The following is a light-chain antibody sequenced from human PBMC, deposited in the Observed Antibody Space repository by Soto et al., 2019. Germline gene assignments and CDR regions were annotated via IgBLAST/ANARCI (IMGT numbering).Light chain of an antibody. CDR3: QQSSNWPRT. J-gene: IGKJ1*01. V-gene: IGKV3-15*01. CDR1: QSISSY. CDR2: GAS. Sequence: EIVMTQSPATLSVSPGERATLSCRASQSISSYLAWYQQRPGQPPRLLIYGASTRATGIPARFSGSGSGTEFTLTISSLQSEDFAVYYCQQSSNWPRTFGQGTKVDIK.